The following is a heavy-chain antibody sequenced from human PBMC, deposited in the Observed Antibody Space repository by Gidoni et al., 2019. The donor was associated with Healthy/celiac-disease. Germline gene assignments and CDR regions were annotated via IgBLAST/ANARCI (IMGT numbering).Heavy chain of an antibody. J-gene: IGHJ3*02. D-gene: IGHD3-22*01. CDR2: INPNSGGT. Sequence: QVQLVQSGAEVKKPGASVKVSCKASGYTFTGYYMHWVRQAPGQGLEWMGWINPNSGGTNYAQKFQGRVTMTRDTSISTAYMELSRLRSDDTAVYYCARYRSVTMIVVVLDAFDIWGQGTMVTVSS. V-gene: IGHV1-2*02. CDR1: GYTFTGYY. CDR3: ARYRSVTMIVVVLDAFDI.